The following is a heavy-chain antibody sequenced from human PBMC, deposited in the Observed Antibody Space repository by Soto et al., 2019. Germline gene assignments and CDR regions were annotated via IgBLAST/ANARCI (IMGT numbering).Heavy chain of an antibody. CDR2: ISGSGGST. Sequence: GGSLRLSCAASGFTFSSYAMSWVRQAPGKGLEWVSAISGSGGSTYYADSVKGRFTISRDNSKNTLYLQMNSLRAEVTAVYYCAKCPRLDDAFDIWGQGTMVTVSS. D-gene: IGHD3-3*01. CDR3: AKCPRLDDAFDI. J-gene: IGHJ3*02. CDR1: GFTFSSYA. V-gene: IGHV3-23*01.